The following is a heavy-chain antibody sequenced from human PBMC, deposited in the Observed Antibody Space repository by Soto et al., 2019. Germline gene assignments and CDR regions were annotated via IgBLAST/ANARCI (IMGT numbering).Heavy chain of an antibody. CDR3: TRGGPDAFCGGGRCYFDY. J-gene: IGHJ4*02. V-gene: IGHV3-9*01. CDR2: VTWNSNVI. CDR1: GFTFDDFG. D-gene: IGHD2-15*01. Sequence: EVQLVESGGGLVQPGRSLRLSCAASGFTFDDFGMHWVRRVPGKGLEWVSSVTWNSNVIGYADSVKGRFTISRDNAKNSLYLQMNSLRPEDTAFYYCTRGGPDAFCGGGRCYFDYWGQGTLVTVSS.